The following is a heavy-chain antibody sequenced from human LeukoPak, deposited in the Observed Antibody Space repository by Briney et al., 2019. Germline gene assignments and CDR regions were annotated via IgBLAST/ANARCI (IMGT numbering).Heavy chain of an antibody. V-gene: IGHV4-30-4*01. D-gene: IGHD2-2*01. CDR1: GGSISSGDYY. Sequence: TSETLSLTCTVSGGSISSGDYYWSWLRQPPGKGLEWIGYIYYSGSTYYNPSLESRVTISVDTSKNQFSLKLGSVTAADTAVYYCARTVVEDAFDIWGQGTMVTVSS. J-gene: IGHJ3*02. CDR2: IYYSGST. CDR3: ARTVVEDAFDI.